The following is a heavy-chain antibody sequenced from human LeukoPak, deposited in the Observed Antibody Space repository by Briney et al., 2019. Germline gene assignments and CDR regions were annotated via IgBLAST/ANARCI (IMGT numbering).Heavy chain of an antibody. D-gene: IGHD3-3*01. CDR1: GGSIRSSSYY. V-gene: IGHV4-39*07. J-gene: IGHJ4*02. CDR2: VYYSGST. Sequence: SETLSLTCTVSGGSIRSSSYYWGWIRQPPGKGLEWIGSVYYSGSTYYNPSLKSRVTISLDTSKNQFSLKLSSVTAADTAVYYCAMGLWGSDYSIFSYWGQGTLVTVPS. CDR3: AMGLWGSDYSIFSY.